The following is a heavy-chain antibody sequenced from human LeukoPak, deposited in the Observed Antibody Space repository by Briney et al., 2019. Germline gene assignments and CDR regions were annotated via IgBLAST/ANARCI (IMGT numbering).Heavy chain of an antibody. J-gene: IGHJ4*02. CDR3: ATDVNYYGSGGYFDY. D-gene: IGHD3-10*01. Sequence: SETLSLTCNVSGGSISTYSWTWIRQPAGKGLEWIGRRYTSGTTIYNPSLKRRGTMSVDTSKNQFTLQLSSVTAADTAAYYCATDVNYYGSGGYFDYWGQGALVTVSS. CDR2: RYTSGTT. CDR1: GGSISTYS. V-gene: IGHV4-4*07.